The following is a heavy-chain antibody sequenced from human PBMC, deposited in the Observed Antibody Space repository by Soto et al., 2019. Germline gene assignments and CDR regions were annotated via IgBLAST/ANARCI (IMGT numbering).Heavy chain of an antibody. J-gene: IGHJ6*02. CDR2: ISYDGSNK. V-gene: IGHV3-30*18. CDR3: AKDQRGYSYDYGMDV. Sequence: LRLSCAASGFTFSSYGMHWVRQAPGKGLEWVAVISYDGSNKYYADSVKGRFTISRDNSKNTLYLQMNSLRAEDTAVYYCAKDQRGYSYDYGMDVWGQGTTVTVSS. D-gene: IGHD5-18*01. CDR1: GFTFSSYG.